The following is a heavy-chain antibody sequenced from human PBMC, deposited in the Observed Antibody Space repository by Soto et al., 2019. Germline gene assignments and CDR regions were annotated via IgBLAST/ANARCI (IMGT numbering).Heavy chain of an antibody. V-gene: IGHV3-23*01. Sequence: GGSLRLSCAASGFTFSSYAMSWVRQAPGKGLEWVSAISGSGGSTYYADAVKGRFTISRDNSKNTLYLQMNSLRAEDTAVYYCANDWVVRGVINYYYYGMDVWGQGTTVTVSS. CDR2: ISGSGGST. J-gene: IGHJ6*02. D-gene: IGHD3-10*01. CDR1: GFTFSSYA. CDR3: ANDWVVRGVINYYYYGMDV.